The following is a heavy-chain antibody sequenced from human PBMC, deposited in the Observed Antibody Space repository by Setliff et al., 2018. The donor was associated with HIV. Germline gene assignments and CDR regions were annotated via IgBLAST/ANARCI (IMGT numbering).Heavy chain of an antibody. J-gene: IGHJ4*02. CDR2: FDPEDGER. CDR1: GYTPAALS. CDR3: ATDPGRRITFGGVIVNPDY. D-gene: IGHD3-16*02. V-gene: IGHV1-24*01. Sequence: GASVKVSCKVFGYTPAALSIHWVRQAPGKGLEWMGGFDPEDGERINAEKFQGRVTMTADTSTDTAYMALSSLTSEDTAVYYCATDPGRRITFGGVIVNPDYWGQGTLVTVSS.